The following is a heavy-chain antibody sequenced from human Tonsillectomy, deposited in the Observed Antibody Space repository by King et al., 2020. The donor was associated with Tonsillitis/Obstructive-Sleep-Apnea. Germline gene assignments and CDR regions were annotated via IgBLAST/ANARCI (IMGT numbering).Heavy chain of an antibody. J-gene: IGHJ4*02. Sequence: VQLVESGGGVVQPGRSLRLSCAASGFTFSTYSMHWVRQAPGKGLEWVAVISYLGSNIYYADSVKGRFTISRDNSKNTLYLQMNSLRAEDAAVYYCARDLIGHGSSTSCYLPLDFGGQGTRVTVSS. V-gene: IGHV3-30*01. CDR1: GFTFSTYS. CDR2: ISYLGSNI. CDR3: ARDLIGHGSSTSCYLPLDF. D-gene: IGHD2-2*03.